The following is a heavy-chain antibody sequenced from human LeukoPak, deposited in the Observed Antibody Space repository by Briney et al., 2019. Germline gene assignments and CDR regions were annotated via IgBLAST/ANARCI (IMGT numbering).Heavy chain of an antibody. CDR2: AYGDGSNK. J-gene: IGHJ4*02. Sequence: PGRSLRLSCAASGFSFSTYGMHWVRQAPGKGLGWVAVAYGDGSNKFYTDSVKGRFTISKDISKSTLYVQMDNLRAEDTALYYCATGGGHYYDHWGQGTLVTVSS. CDR1: GFSFSTYG. CDR3: ATGGGHYYDH. D-gene: IGHD2-21*02. V-gene: IGHV3-33*01.